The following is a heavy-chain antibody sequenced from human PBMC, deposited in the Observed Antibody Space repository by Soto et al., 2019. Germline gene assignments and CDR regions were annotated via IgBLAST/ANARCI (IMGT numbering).Heavy chain of an antibody. D-gene: IGHD1-26*01. Sequence: ESGGGVVQPGRSLRLSCAASGFTFNSYGMYWVRQAPGKGLEWVAGISYDGNNKYYADSVKGRFTISRDNFRNTLYLQMSSLRVEDTAVYYCTKGSYSGIYSDFDYWGQGTLVTVSS. CDR1: GFTFNSYG. V-gene: IGHV3-30*18. CDR3: TKGSYSGIYSDFDY. CDR2: ISYDGNNK. J-gene: IGHJ4*02.